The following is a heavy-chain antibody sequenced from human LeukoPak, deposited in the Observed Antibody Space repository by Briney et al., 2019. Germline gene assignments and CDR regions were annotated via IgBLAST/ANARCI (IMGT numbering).Heavy chain of an antibody. Sequence: PGGSLRLSCAASGFTFSSYSMNWVRQAPGKGLEWISSISTSSSYIYYADSVKGRLTISRHNARNSLFLQLNGLRAEDTAVYYCARVSAGVIGMKDAFDIWGQGTMVTVSS. CDR2: ISTSSSYI. V-gene: IGHV3-21*01. D-gene: IGHD3-16*02. CDR3: ARVSAGVIGMKDAFDI. J-gene: IGHJ3*02. CDR1: GFTFSSYS.